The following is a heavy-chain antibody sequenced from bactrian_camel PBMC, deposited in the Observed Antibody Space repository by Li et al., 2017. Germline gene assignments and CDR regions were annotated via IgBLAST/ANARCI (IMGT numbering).Heavy chain of an antibody. J-gene: IGHJ6*01. Sequence: HVQLVESGGGSVQVGGSLRLSCVASGDTISRYCMGWFRQIPDKEREAVAAIDNDNSLSYADSVKGRFTVSRDHAKATLDLEMNTLKPEDTAMYYCAADGTPRTSSGGRYGFGVPLPSCVTVSDFSYWGQGTQVTVS. CDR3: AADGTPRTSSGGRYGFGVPLPSCVTVSDFSY. V-gene: IGHV3S55*01. CDR2: IDNDNSL. CDR1: GDTISRYC. D-gene: IGHD5*01.